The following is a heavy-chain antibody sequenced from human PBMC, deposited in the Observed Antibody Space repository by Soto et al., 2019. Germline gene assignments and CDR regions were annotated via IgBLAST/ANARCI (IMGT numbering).Heavy chain of an antibody. Sequence: QVQLQVSAPGLVKPSETLSLTCTVSGDSISAYSWSWVRQPPGKGLEWIGNIHYNGNTKYNPSLKSRVTXSXXXSXNQFSLKLISVTAADTAKYFCAREGNLGRWLQPLDFWGQGTLVTVSS. V-gene: IGHV4-59*01. D-gene: IGHD5-12*01. J-gene: IGHJ4*02. CDR3: AREGNLGRWLQPLDF. CDR2: IHYNGNT. CDR1: GDSISAYS.